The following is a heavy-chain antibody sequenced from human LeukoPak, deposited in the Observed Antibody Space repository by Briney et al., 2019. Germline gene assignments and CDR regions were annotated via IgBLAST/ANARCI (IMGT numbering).Heavy chain of an antibody. CDR3: ARDGELTDY. J-gene: IGHJ4*02. D-gene: IGHD1-26*01. CDR2: ISSSGSTI. CDR1: GFTFSSYS. Sequence: GGSLRLSCAASGFTFSSYSMNWVRQAPGRGLEWVSYISSSGSTIYYADSVKGRFTISRDNAKNSLYLQMNSLRAEDTAVYYCARDGELTDYWGQGTLVTVSS. V-gene: IGHV3-48*04.